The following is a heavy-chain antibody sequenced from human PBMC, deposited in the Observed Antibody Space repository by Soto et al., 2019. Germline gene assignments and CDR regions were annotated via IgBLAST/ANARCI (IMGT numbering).Heavy chain of an antibody. D-gene: IGHD2-2*01. CDR1: GGTFSSYA. Sequence: QVQLVQSGAEGQKPGSSVKVSCKASGGTFSSYAISWVRQAPGQGLDWMGGIIPISGTANYAQRFKGRVTITADESTSTVSMERSSLRSEDTAVYFGARSQGSSTSLEIYYYYYYGMDVWGQGTTVTVSS. J-gene: IGHJ6*02. V-gene: IGHV1-69*01. CDR3: ARSQGSSTSLEIYYYYYYGMDV. CDR2: IIPISGTA.